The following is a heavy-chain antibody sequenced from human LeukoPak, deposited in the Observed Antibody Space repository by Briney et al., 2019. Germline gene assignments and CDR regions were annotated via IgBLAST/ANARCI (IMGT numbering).Heavy chain of an antibody. D-gene: IGHD2-2*01. V-gene: IGHV1-2*02. CDR2: IIPNSGVT. Sequence: ASVKVSRKASGYTFTDYLIHWVRQAPGQGLEWMGYIIPNSGVTTYAQKFQGRVTMTRDTSISAAYLDLSGLRSDDTAVYFCSTEDKYCSSSTCGDSWGQGTLVTVSS. CDR3: STEDKYCSSSTCGDS. CDR1: GYTFTDYL. J-gene: IGHJ4*02.